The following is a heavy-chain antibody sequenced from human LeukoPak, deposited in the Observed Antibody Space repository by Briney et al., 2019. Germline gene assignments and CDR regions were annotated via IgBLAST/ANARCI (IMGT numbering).Heavy chain of an antibody. Sequence: GGSLRLSCAASGFAFSDHYMDWVRQAPEKGLEWVGRIRKRTNSYSTEYAASVKGRFTISRDDSKNSLYLQMNSLQTEDTAVYYCANSGSYSPIDYWGQGTLVTVSS. CDR2: IRKRTNSYST. CDR3: ANSGSYSPIDY. V-gene: IGHV3-72*01. D-gene: IGHD1-26*01. J-gene: IGHJ4*02. CDR1: GFAFSDHY.